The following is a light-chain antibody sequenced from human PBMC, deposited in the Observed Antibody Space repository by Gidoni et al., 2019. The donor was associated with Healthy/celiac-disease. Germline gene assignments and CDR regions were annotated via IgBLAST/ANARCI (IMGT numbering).Light chain of an antibody. Sequence: EIVLTQSPGTLSLSPGERATLSCRANQSVSSSYLAWYQQKPGQGPRLLIYGASSRATGIPDRFSGSGSGTDFTLTISRLEPEDFAVYYCQQYGSSPYTFGQGTKLEIK. J-gene: IGKJ2*01. V-gene: IGKV3-20*01. CDR3: QQYGSSPYT. CDR1: QSVSSSY. CDR2: GAS.